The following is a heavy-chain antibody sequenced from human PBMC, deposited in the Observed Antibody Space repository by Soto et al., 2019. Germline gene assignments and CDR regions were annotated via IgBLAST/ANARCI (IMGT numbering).Heavy chain of an antibody. CDR2: IIPILGIA. CDR1: GGTFSSYT. Sequence: ASVKVSCKASGGTFSSYTISWVRQAPGQGLEWMGRIIPILGIANYAQKFQGRVTITADKSTSTAYMELSSLRSEDTAVYYCARDPPRVAGTGAVDYWGQGTLVTVSS. V-gene: IGHV1-69*04. D-gene: IGHD6-19*01. CDR3: ARDPPRVAGTGAVDY. J-gene: IGHJ4*02.